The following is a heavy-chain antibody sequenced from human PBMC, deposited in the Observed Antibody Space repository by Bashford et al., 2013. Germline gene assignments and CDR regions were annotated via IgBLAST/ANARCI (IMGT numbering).Heavy chain of an antibody. CDR2: FDPEDGER. D-gene: IGHD1-1*01. V-gene: IGHV1-24*01. Sequence: ASVKVSCKVSGYTLAELSMHWVRQAPGKGLEWMGGFDPEDGERIYAQKFQGRITMTEDTSTDTAYMEVSSLRSEDTAVYYCATAPIQLERLANPEDYWGQGTLVTVSS. CDR1: GYTLAELS. J-gene: IGHJ4*02. CDR3: ATAPIQLERLANPEDY.